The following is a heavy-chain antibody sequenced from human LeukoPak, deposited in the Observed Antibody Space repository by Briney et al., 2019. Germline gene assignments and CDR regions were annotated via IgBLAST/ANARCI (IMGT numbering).Heavy chain of an antibody. CDR1: GGSFSGYY. CDR3: ARFSRSTGSGFAGLAFDI. CDR2: INHSGGT. V-gene: IGHV4-34*01. J-gene: IGHJ3*02. D-gene: IGHD5-12*01. Sequence: PSETLSLTCAVYGGSFSGYYWSWIRQPPGKGLEWIGEINHSGGTNYNPSLKSRVAISVDTSKNQFSLKLTSMTAADTAVYYCARFSRSTGSGFAGLAFDIWGQGTMVTVSS.